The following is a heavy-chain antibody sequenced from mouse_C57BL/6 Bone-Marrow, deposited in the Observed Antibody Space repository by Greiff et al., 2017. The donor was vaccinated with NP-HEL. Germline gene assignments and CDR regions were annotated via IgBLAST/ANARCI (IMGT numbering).Heavy chain of an antibody. CDR3: ARYGPYYGSSYWYFDV. D-gene: IGHD1-1*01. Sequence: QVQLQQPGAELVKPGASVKLSCKASGYTFTSYWMHWVKQRPGRGLEWIGRIDPNSGGTKYNEKFKSKATLTVDKPSSTAYMQLSSLTSEDSAVYYCARYGPYYGSSYWYFDVWGTGTTVTVSS. CDR1: GYTFTSYW. J-gene: IGHJ1*03. V-gene: IGHV1-72*01. CDR2: IDPNSGGT.